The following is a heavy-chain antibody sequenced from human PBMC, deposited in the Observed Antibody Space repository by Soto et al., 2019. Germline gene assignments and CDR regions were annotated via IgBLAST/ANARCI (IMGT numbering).Heavy chain of an antibody. V-gene: IGHV3-21*01. CDR3: ARAFWSGSNWFDP. J-gene: IGHJ5*02. D-gene: IGHD3-3*01. CDR2: ISSSSSYI. Sequence: EVQLVESGGGLVKPGGSLRLSCAASGFTFSSYSMNWVRQAPGKGLEWVSSISSSSSYIYYADSVKGRFTISRDNAKNSLYRQMNSLRAEDTAVYYCARAFWSGSNWFDPWGQGTLVTVSS. CDR1: GFTFSSYS.